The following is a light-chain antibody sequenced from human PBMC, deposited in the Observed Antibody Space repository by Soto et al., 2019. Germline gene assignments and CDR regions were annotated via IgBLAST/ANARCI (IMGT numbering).Light chain of an antibody. J-gene: IGLJ2*01. CDR1: SSDVGGYNY. Sequence: QSALTQPPSASGSPGQSVTISCTGTSSDVGGYNYVSWYQQHPGKAPKLMIYELSKRPSGVPDRFSGSKSGNTASLTVSGLQADYESDYYCSSYAGSNNFVVFGGGTKLTVL. V-gene: IGLV2-8*01. CDR3: SSYAGSNNFVV. CDR2: ELS.